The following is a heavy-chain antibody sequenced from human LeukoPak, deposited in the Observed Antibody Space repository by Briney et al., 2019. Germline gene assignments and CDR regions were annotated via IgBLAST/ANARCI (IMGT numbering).Heavy chain of an antibody. CDR2: IIPIFGTA. V-gene: IGHV1-69*05. CDR1: GGTFISYA. CDR3: ARSPRSSGYYDPDY. Sequence: ASAKVPCKASGGTFISYAISWVRQAPGQGLEWMGGIIPIFGTANYAQKFQGRVTITTDESTSTAYMELSSLRSEDTAVYYCARSPRSSGYYDPDYWGQGTLVTVSS. J-gene: IGHJ4*02. D-gene: IGHD3-22*01.